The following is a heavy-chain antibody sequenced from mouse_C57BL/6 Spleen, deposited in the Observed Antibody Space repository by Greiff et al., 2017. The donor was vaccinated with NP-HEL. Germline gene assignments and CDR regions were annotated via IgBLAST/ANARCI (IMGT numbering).Heavy chain of an antibody. CDR1: GFSLTSYG. CDR2: IWGVGST. V-gene: IGHV2-6*01. J-gene: IGHJ4*01. Sequence: VMLVESGPGLVAPSQSLSITCTVSGFSLTSYGVDWVRQSPGKGLEWLGVIWGVGSTNYNSALKSRLSISKDNSKSQVFLKMNSLQTDDTAMYYCARIYYGGAMDYWGQGTSVTVSS. CDR3: ARIYYGGAMDY. D-gene: IGHD2-1*01.